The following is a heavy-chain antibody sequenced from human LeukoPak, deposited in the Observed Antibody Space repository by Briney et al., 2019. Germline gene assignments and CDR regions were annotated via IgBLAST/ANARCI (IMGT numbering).Heavy chain of an antibody. V-gene: IGHV3-48*01. CDR1: AFTFSDYS. CDR3: ARDRLTSGSYFFDY. Sequence: GGSLRLSCAASAFTFSDYSMNWVRQAPGKGLEWISYISGRSSTIYHADSVRGRFTISRDNAKNSMYLQMNSLRAEDTAVYYCARDRLTSGSYFFDYWGQGTLVTVSS. CDR2: ISGRSSTI. D-gene: IGHD1-26*01. J-gene: IGHJ4*02.